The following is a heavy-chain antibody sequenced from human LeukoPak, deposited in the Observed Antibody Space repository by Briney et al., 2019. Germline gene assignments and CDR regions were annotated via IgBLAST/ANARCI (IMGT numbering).Heavy chain of an antibody. CDR1: GGSISSYY. CDR3: ARFYDSSGPARNSFDY. Sequence: SETLSLTCTVSGGSISSYYWNWIRHPPGEGLEWIGYSHYSGSTNYNPSLKSRVTISVDTSKNQFSLKLSSVTAADTAVYYCARFYDSSGPARNSFDYWGQGTLVTVSS. D-gene: IGHD3-22*01. CDR2: SHYSGST. J-gene: IGHJ4*02. V-gene: IGHV4-59*12.